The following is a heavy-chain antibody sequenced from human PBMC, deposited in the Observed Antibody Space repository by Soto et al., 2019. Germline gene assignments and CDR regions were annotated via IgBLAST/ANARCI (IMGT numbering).Heavy chain of an antibody. Sequence: ASVKVSCKASGYTFTSYAMHWVRQAPGQRLEWMGWINAGNGNTKYSQKFQGRVTITRDTSASTAYMELSSLRSEDTAVYYCARDEVPAAMVVGYYYYGMDVWGQGTTVTVSS. J-gene: IGHJ6*02. D-gene: IGHD2-2*01. CDR1: GYTFTSYA. CDR2: INAGNGNT. V-gene: IGHV1-3*01. CDR3: ARDEVPAAMVVGYYYYGMDV.